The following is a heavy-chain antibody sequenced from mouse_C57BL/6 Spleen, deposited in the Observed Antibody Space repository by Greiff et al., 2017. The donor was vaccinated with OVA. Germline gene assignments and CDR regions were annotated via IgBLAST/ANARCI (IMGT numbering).Heavy chain of an antibody. J-gene: IGHJ3*01. V-gene: IGHV14-2*01. CDR3: ARGYDYDGAWFAY. CDR1: GFNIKDYY. D-gene: IGHD2-4*01. CDR2: IDPEDGET. Sequence: EVQLQQSGAELVKPGASVKLSCTASGFNIKDYYMHWVKQRTEQGLEWIGRIDPEDGETKYAPQFQGKATITADTSSNTAYLQLSSLTSEDTAVYYCARGYDYDGAWFAYWGQGTLVTVSA.